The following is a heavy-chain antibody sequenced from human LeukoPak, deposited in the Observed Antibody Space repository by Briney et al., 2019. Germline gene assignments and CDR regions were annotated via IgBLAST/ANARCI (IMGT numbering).Heavy chain of an antibody. CDR3: AELGITMIGGV. CDR1: GFTFSSYS. J-gene: IGHJ6*04. V-gene: IGHV3-21*01. Sequence: GGSLRLSCAASGFTFSSYSMNCVRHAPRKGLEWVSSISSSSSYIYYTDSVKGRFTISRDNAKNLLYLQMNRLRAEDTAVDYCAELGITMIGGVWGKGTTVTISS. CDR2: ISSSSSYI. D-gene: IGHD3-10*02.